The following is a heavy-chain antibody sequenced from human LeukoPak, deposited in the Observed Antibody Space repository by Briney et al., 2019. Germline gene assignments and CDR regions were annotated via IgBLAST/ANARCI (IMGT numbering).Heavy chain of an antibody. CDR2: ISSSGSTI. Sequence: GGSLRLSCAASGFTFSSYEMNWVRQAPGKGLEWVSYISSSGSTIYYADSVKGRFTISRDNAKNSLYLKMNSLRAEDTAVYYCARDQVVVVAAQPYYYYYGMDVWGQGTTVTVSS. J-gene: IGHJ6*02. CDR1: GFTFSSYE. D-gene: IGHD2-15*01. CDR3: ARDQVVVVAAQPYYYYYGMDV. V-gene: IGHV3-48*03.